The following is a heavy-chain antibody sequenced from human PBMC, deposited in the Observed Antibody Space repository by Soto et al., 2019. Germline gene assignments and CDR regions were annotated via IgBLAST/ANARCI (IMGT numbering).Heavy chain of an antibody. V-gene: IGHV3-30-3*01. D-gene: IGHD6-13*01. CDR3: SSWYEGFDP. CDR1: GFTFSSYA. Sequence: PGGSVRLSCAASGFTFSSYAMHWVRQAPGKGLEWVAVISYDGSNKYYADSVKGRFTISRDNSKNTLYLQMNSLRAEDTAVYYCSSWYEGFDPWGQGTLVTVSS. J-gene: IGHJ5*02. CDR2: ISYDGSNK.